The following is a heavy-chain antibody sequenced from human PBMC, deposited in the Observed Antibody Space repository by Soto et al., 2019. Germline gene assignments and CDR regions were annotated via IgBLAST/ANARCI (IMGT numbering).Heavy chain of an antibody. CDR1: GGSISSSNW. CDR3: ATLYYYYGMDV. J-gene: IGHJ6*02. V-gene: IGHV4-4*02. CDR2: IYHSGST. Sequence: SETLSLTCAVSGGSISSSNWWSWVRQPPGKGLEWIGEIYHSGSTNYNPSLKSRVTISVDKSKNQFSLKLSPVTAADTAVYYCATLYYYYGMDVWGQGTTVTVSS.